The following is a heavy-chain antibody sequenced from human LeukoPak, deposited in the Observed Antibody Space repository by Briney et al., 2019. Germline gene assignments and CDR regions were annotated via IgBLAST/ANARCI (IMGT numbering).Heavy chain of an antibody. CDR3: ARDLHSGSYYNYYYYYYMDV. D-gene: IGHD3-10*01. J-gene: IGHJ6*03. Sequence: GESLKISCKGSGYSFTSYWIGWVRQMPGKGLEWMGIIYPGDSDTRYSPSFQGQVTISADKSISTAYMELSRLRSDDTAVYYYARDLHSGSYYNYYYYYYMDVWGKGTTVTVSS. V-gene: IGHV5-51*01. CDR1: GYSFTSYW. CDR2: IYPGDSDT.